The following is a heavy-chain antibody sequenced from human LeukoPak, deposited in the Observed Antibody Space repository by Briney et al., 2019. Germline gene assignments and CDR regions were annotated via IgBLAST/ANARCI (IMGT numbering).Heavy chain of an antibody. CDR1: GFTFSTYD. J-gene: IGHJ4*02. D-gene: IGHD6-19*01. CDR3: AKDIDWLAFED. Sequence: GGTLRLSCAASGFTFSTYDMNWVRQAPGKGPEWVSGIGPSGDKTYYADSVKGRFTISRDNSENTVYLQMNSLRVEDTALYYCAKDIDWLAFEDWGQGTLVTVSS. V-gene: IGHV3-23*01. CDR2: IGPSGDKT.